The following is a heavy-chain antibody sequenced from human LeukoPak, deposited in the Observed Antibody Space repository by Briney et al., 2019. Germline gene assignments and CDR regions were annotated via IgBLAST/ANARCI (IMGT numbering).Heavy chain of an antibody. CDR3: ARDQEGFDY. CDR1: GYTFTSNY. CDR2: IYPRDGST. J-gene: IGHJ4*01. V-gene: IGHV1-46*01. Sequence: ASVKVSCKASGYTFTSNYTHWVRQAPGQGREWMGMIYPRDGSTSYAQKLQGRVSVTRDASPSTVHMELSGLTSEDTAVYYCARDQEGFDYWGQGTLVTVSS.